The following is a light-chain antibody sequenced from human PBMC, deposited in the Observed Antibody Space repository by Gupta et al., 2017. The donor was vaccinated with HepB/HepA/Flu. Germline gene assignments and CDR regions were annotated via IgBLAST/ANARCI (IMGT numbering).Light chain of an antibody. J-gene: IGKJ2*01. V-gene: IGKV1-39*01. Sequence: DIQMTQSPSSLSTSVGDRVTITCRASQSISTYLNWYQQKPGKAPNLLIYAASSLQSGVPSRFSGSGSGSEFTLTISSLQPEDFATYYCQQTYSTSNNFGQGTKVEIK. CDR3: QQTYSTSNN. CDR1: QSISTY. CDR2: AAS.